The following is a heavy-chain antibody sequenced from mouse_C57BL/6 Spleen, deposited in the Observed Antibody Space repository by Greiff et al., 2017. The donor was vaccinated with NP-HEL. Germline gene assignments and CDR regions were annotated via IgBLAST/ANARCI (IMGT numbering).Heavy chain of an antibody. CDR2: IWSGGST. D-gene: IGHD2-1*01. Sequence: QVQLKESGPGLVQPSQSLSITCTVSGFSLTSYGVHWVRQSPGKGLEWLGVIWSGGSTDYNAAFISRLSISKDNSKSQVFFKMNSLQADDTAIYYCARWGGNYDYYAMDYWGQGTSVTVSS. CDR1: GFSLTSYG. CDR3: ARWGGNYDYYAMDY. V-gene: IGHV2-2*01. J-gene: IGHJ4*01.